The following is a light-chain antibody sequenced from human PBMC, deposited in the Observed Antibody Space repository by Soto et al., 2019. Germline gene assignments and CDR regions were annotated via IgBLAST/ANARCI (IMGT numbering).Light chain of an antibody. CDR3: QQYGSSPLT. Sequence: EIVLTQSPAPLSLSPGERSTLXXRASQSVTISLAWYQQKPGQAPTXIIYDASSRATGIPDRFSGSGSGTDFTLTISRLEPEDFAVYYCQQYGSSPLTFGGGTKVDIK. J-gene: IGKJ4*01. CDR2: DAS. V-gene: IGKV3-20*01. CDR1: QSVTIS.